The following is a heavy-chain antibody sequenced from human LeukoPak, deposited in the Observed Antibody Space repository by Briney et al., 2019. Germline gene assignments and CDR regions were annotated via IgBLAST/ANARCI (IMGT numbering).Heavy chain of an antibody. D-gene: IGHD6-19*01. CDR1: GFTFRTYA. CDR3: ARGYTSGWLYFDF. CDR2: ISGSGGSI. Sequence: GGSLRLSCAASGFTFRTYAMSWVRQAPGKGLEWVSGISGSGGSIYYADSVRGRFTISRDNSKNTLFLQLNNVRAEDTAVYYCARGYTSGWLYFDFWGQGTLVTVSS. J-gene: IGHJ4*02. V-gene: IGHV3-23*01.